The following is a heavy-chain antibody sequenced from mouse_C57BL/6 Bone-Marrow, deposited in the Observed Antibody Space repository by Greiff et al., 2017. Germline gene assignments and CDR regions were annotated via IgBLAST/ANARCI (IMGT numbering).Heavy chain of an antibody. J-gene: IGHJ3*01. D-gene: IGHD2-10*02. CDR3: ARGGYGNYGFAY. Sequence: VQLQQPGAELVKPGASVKLSCKASGYTFTSYWMHWVKQRPGQGLEWIGMIHPNSGSTNYNEKFKSKSTLTVDKSSSTAYMQLSSLTSEDSAVYYCARGGYGNYGFAYWGQGTLVTVSA. CDR2: IHPNSGST. V-gene: IGHV1-64*01. CDR1: GYTFTSYW.